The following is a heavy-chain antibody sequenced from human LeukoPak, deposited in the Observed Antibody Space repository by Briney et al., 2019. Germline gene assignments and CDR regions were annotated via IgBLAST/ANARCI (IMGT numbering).Heavy chain of an antibody. D-gene: IGHD6-19*01. V-gene: IGHV4-61*02. J-gene: IGHJ5*02. CDR2: IYTSGTT. CDR3: ARGRIAVAS. Sequence: SETLSLTCTVSGGSVRRGNYYWTWIRQPAGSGLEWIGRIYTSGTTDYNPSLRTRVTISVDASRNQFSLNLSSVTAADTAVYYCARGRIAVASWSQGTLVTVSS. CDR1: GGSVRRGNYY.